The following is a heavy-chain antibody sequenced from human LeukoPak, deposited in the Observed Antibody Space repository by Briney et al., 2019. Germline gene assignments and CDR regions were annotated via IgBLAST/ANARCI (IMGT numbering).Heavy chain of an antibody. D-gene: IGHD3-22*01. V-gene: IGHV4-59*01. J-gene: IGHJ4*02. CDR1: GGSISSYY. Sequence: SETLSLTCTVSGGSISSYYWSWIRQPPGKGLEWIGYIYYSGSTNYNPSLKSRVTISVDTSKNQFSLKLSSVTAADTAVYYCARNTYYYDSSGCYTAASLIDYWGQGTLVTVSS. CDR2: IYYSGST. CDR3: ARNTYYYDSSGCYTAASLIDY.